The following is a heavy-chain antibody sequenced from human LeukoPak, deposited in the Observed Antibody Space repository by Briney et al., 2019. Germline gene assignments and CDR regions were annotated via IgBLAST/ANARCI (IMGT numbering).Heavy chain of an antibody. CDR3: ARDRVSYYGSGSPSYYYYGMDV. CDR1: GFTFSDYY. Sequence: GGSLRLSCAASGFTFSDYYMSWIRQAPGKGLEWVSVIYSGGSTYYADSVKGRFTISRDNSKNTLYLLMNSLRAEDTAVYYCARDRVSYYGSGSPSYYYYGMDVWGQGTTVTVSS. CDR2: IYSGGST. V-gene: IGHV3-53*01. D-gene: IGHD3-10*01. J-gene: IGHJ6*02.